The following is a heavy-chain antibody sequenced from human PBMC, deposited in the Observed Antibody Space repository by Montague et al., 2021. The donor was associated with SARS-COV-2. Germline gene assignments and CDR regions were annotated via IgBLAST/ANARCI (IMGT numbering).Heavy chain of an antibody. CDR3: ARGSMVRGGKVYYGVDV. Sequence: TLSLTCTVSGDSITSGSYYWNWVRQPAGKGLEWVGRSYTSGSIDYNPSLKSRLTISVDTSKNQFSLKLSSVTAADTAVYYCARGSMVRGGKVYYGVDVWGQGTTVTVSS. CDR1: GDSITSGSYY. J-gene: IGHJ6*02. CDR2: SYTSGSI. V-gene: IGHV4-61*02. D-gene: IGHD3-10*01.